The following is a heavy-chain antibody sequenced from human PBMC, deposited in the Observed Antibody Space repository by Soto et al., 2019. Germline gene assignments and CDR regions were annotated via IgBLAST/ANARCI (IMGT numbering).Heavy chain of an antibody. CDR1: GFTFSSYA. V-gene: IGHV3-23*01. Sequence: SLRLSCAASGFTFSSYAMSWVRQAPGKGLEWVSAISGSGGSTYYADSVKGRFTISRGNSKNTLYLQMNSLGAEDTAVYYCAKDEAAAAGTSYLFDYWGQGTLVTVSS. CDR2: ISGSGGST. D-gene: IGHD6-13*01. J-gene: IGHJ4*02. CDR3: AKDEAAAAGTSYLFDY.